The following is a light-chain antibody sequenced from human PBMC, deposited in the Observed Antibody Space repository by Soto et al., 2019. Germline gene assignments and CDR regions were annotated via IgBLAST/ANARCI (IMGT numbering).Light chain of an antibody. CDR1: QSVGRYY. CDR2: GAS. V-gene: IGKV3-20*01. Sequence: EIVLTQSPGTLSLSPGERATLSCRASQSVGRYYLAWYQQKPGQAPRLLIYGASSRATGIPDRFSGSGSGTDFTLTISRLEPEDFAVYYCQQYGISPLYTFGQGTKLEIK. J-gene: IGKJ2*01. CDR3: QQYGISPLYT.